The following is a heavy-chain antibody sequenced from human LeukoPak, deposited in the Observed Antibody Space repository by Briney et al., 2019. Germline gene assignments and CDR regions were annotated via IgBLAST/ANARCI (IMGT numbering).Heavy chain of an antibody. CDR3: ARRYYGSGSYYNWFDP. D-gene: IGHD3-10*01. J-gene: IGHJ5*02. CDR2: IYPGDSDT. CDR1: GYSFTSYW. V-gene: IGHV5-51*01. Sequence: GESLKISCKGSGYSFTSYWIGWVRQMPGKGLEWMGIIYPGDSDTRYSPSFQGQVTISADKSISTAYLQWSSLRASDTAMYYCARRYYGSGSYYNWFDPWGQGTLVTVSS.